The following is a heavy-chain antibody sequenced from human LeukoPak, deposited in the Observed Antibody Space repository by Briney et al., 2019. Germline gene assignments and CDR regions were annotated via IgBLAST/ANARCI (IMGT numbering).Heavy chain of an antibody. V-gene: IGHV1-46*01. J-gene: IGHJ5*02. CDR3: ARSNKGVGAIEAS. CDR2: INPSGGST. Sequence: ASVKVSCKASGYTFTSYYMHWVRQAPGQGLEWMGIINPSGGSTSYAQKFQGRVTMTRDTSTSTVYIELSSVRSGYTAVYYCARSNKGVGAIEASWGGEPLVAVSS. CDR1: GYTFTSYY. D-gene: IGHD5-12*01.